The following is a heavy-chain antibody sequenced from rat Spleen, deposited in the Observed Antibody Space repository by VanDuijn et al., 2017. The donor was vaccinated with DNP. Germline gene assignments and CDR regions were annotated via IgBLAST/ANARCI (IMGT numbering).Heavy chain of an antibody. V-gene: IGHV5S23*01. CDR3: AIANGDY. Sequence: EVQLVESGGGLVQPGRSLKLSCAASGFTFSFYGMAWVRQAPKKGLEWVASISASGGSTSYRDSVKGRFTISRDNAKSILYLQMDSLRSEDTATYYCAIANGDYWGQGVMVTVSS. J-gene: IGHJ2*01. CDR1: GFTFSFYG. D-gene: IGHD4-1*01. CDR2: ISASGGST.